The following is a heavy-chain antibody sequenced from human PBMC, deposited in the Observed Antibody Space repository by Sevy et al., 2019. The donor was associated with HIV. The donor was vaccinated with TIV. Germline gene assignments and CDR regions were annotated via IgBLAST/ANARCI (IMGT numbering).Heavy chain of an antibody. D-gene: IGHD3-22*01. CDR1: GFTFSSYS. J-gene: IGHJ3*02. V-gene: IGHV3-48*02. CDR3: ARESGDITTNDAFDI. Sequence: GGSLRLSCAASGFTFSSYSMNWVRQAPGKGLEWVSYISSSSSTIYYADSVKGRFTIPRDNAKNSLYLQMNSLRDEDTAVYYCARESGDITTNDAFDIWGQGTMVTVSS. CDR2: ISSSSSTI.